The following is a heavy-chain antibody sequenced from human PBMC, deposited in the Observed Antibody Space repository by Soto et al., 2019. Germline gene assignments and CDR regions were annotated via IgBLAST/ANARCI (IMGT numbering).Heavy chain of an antibody. D-gene: IGHD3-10*01. CDR1: GYSFTSYG. V-gene: IGHV1-18*01. J-gene: IGHJ6*02. Sequence: QVQLVQSGAEVKKPGASVKVSCKASGYSFTSYGISWVRQAPGQGLEWMGWISAYNGNTNYAQKLQGRVSITTDTSSSTDYMERRSLRSDDTAVYYCAGDNGVGESDVWGQGTTVTVSS. CDR2: ISAYNGNT. CDR3: AGDNGVGESDV.